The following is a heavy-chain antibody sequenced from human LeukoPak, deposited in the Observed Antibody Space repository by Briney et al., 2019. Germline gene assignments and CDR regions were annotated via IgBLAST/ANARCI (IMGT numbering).Heavy chain of an antibody. J-gene: IGHJ4*02. CDR1: GGTFSSYA. V-gene: IGHV1-18*01. CDR3: AREGGSLVPFDY. CDR2: ISAYSGNT. D-gene: IGHD1-26*01. Sequence: ASVKVSCKASGGTFSSYAISWVRQAPGQGPEWMGWISAYSGNTNYAQKLQGRVTMTTDTSTSTAYMELRSLRSDDTAVYYCAREGGSLVPFDYWGQGTLVTVSS.